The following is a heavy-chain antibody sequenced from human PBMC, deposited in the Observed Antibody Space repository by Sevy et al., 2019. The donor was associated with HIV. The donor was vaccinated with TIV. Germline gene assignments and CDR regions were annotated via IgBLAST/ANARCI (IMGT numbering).Heavy chain of an antibody. CDR1: GFTFSSYA. CDR3: SRDQHDYAGNLRTGWFDP. Sequence: GGSLRLSCAASGFTFSSYAMHWVRQAPGKGLEWVAVISYDGSNKYYADSVKGRFTISRDNSQNTLYLQVKSMRTEDTAVYYCSRDQHDYAGNLRTGWFDPWGQGTLVTVSS. V-gene: IGHV3-30-3*01. CDR2: ISYDGSNK. D-gene: IGHD4-17*01. J-gene: IGHJ5*02.